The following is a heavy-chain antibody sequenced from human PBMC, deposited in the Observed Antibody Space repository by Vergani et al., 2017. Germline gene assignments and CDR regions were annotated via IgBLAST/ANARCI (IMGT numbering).Heavy chain of an antibody. J-gene: IGHJ2*01. V-gene: IGHV3-9*01. CDR2: INWNSDSI. Sequence: EVQLVESGGGLVQPGGSLRLSCAASGFTFSRHWMHWVRQAPGKGLEWVSGINWNSDSIAYADSVKGRFTISRDNAKNSLYLQMNSLRAEDTALYYCVKDIAASGNYWYFDLWGRGTLVTVSS. CDR1: GFTFSRHW. D-gene: IGHD6-13*01. CDR3: VKDIAASGNYWYFDL.